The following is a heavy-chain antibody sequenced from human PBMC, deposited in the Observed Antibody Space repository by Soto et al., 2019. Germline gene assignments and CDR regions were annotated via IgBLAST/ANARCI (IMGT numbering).Heavy chain of an antibody. D-gene: IGHD5-18*01. Sequence: SETLSLTXTVSGGSISSYYWSWIRQPPGKGLEWIGYIYYSGSTNYNPSLKSRVTISVDTSKNQFSLKLSSVTAADTAVFFCARDRRYSYGAYFDYWGQGTLVTVSS. CDR1: GGSISSYY. J-gene: IGHJ4*02. CDR2: IYYSGST. CDR3: ARDRRYSYGAYFDY. V-gene: IGHV4-59*01.